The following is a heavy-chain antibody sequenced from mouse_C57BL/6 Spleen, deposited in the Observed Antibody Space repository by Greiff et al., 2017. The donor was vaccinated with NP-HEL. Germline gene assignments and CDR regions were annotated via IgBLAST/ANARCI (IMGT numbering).Heavy chain of an antibody. D-gene: IGHD2-3*01. CDR3: TRYDGYYYAMDY. CDR1: GFTFSSYA. V-gene: IGHV5-9-1*02. J-gene: IGHJ4*01. Sequence: EVQRVESGEGLVKPGGSLKLSCAASGFTFSSYAMSWVRQTPEKRLEWVAYISSGGDYIYYADTVKGRFTISRDNARNTLYLQMSSLKSEDTAMYYCTRYDGYYYAMDYWGQGTSVTVSS. CDR2: ISSGGDYI.